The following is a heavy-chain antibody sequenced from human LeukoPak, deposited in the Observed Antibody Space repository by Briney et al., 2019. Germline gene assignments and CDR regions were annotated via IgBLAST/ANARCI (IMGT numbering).Heavy chain of an antibody. CDR3: ARVWVYLDY. Sequence: GGSLRLFCAASGFTFSSYEMNWVRQAPGKGLEWVSYISSSGSTIYYADSVKGRFTISRDNAKNSLYLQMNSLRAEDTAVYYCARVWVYLDYWGQGTLVTVSS. D-gene: IGHD3-10*01. CDR2: ISSSGSTI. CDR1: GFTFSSYE. V-gene: IGHV3-48*03. J-gene: IGHJ4*02.